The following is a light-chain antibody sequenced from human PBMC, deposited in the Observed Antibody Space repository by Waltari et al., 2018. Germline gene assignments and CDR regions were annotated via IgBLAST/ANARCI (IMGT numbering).Light chain of an antibody. CDR2: RNN. Sequence: QSVLTQPPSASGTPGQRVTISCSGSSSNTRRNYVYWYQQLPGTTPKLLIYRNNQRPSWVPDRFSGSKSGTSASLAISGLRSEDEADYYCAAWDDSLSGPVFGGGTKLTVL. CDR1: SSNTRRNY. J-gene: IGLJ2*01. V-gene: IGLV1-47*01. CDR3: AAWDDSLSGPV.